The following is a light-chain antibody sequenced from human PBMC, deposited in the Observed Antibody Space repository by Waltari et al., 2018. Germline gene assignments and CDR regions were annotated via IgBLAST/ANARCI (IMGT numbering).Light chain of an antibody. J-gene: IGLJ3*02. Sequence: QSVLTQPPSASATPGQRVTISCSGSNSNSGSHIVTWYQQLPGTAPKLLIYSNTQRPSGVPDRFSGSKSGTSASLAISGLQSEDEADYYCASWDYSLPGVLYGGGTKLTVL. CDR2: SNT. CDR1: NSNSGSHI. V-gene: IGLV1-44*01. CDR3: ASWDYSLPGVL.